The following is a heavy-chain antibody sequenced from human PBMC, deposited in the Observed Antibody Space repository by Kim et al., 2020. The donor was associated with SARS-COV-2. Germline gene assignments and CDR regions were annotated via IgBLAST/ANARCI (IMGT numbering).Heavy chain of an antibody. V-gene: IGHV4-34*01. J-gene: IGHJ6*02. Sequence: SETLSLTCAVYGGSFSGYQWSWSGQPPGRGLEWMGEINHSGTSNHNPSLSRRGTMSIDTSKNQFSLQLTSVTAAATGFYYCARGRAGVDPAPVLGIGPYYEYFNMDVWGRGTTVTVSS. CDR1: GGSFSGYQ. CDR3: ARGRAGVDPAPVLGIGPYYEYFNMDV. CDR2: INHSGTS. D-gene: IGHD2-8*02.